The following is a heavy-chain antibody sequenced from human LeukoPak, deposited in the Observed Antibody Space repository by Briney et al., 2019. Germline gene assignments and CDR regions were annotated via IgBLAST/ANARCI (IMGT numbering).Heavy chain of an antibody. CDR3: ARGAMATTPFFDY. V-gene: IGHV4-59*01. CDR1: GGSISSFY. CDR2: VYYTGST. D-gene: IGHD5-24*01. J-gene: IGHJ4*02. Sequence: SETLSLTCTVSGGSISSFYWSWIRQPPGKGLEWIGYVYYTGSTNFNPSLKSRVTMSLDTSRNQFSLKLTSLTAADTAVYYCARGAMATTPFFDYWGQGTLVTVSS.